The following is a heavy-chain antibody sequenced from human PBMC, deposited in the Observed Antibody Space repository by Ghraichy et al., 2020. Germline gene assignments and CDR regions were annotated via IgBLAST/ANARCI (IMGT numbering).Heavy chain of an antibody. V-gene: IGHV4-39*01. CDR3: ASLGYCSGGSCYGMDV. D-gene: IGHD2-15*01. CDR2: IYYSGST. Sequence: SETLSLTCTVSGGSISNINYYWGWIRQPPGKGLEWIGSIYYSGSTYYNASLKSRVTISEDTSKNQFSLKLSSVTAADTAVYYCASLGYCSGGSCYGMDVWGQGTTVTVSS. J-gene: IGHJ6*02. CDR1: GGSISNINYY.